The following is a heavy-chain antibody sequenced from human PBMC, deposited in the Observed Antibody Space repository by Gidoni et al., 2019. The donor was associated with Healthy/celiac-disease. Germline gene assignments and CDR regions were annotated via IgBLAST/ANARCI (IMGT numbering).Heavy chain of an antibody. CDR2: MNPNSGNT. J-gene: IGHJ4*02. Sequence: QVQLVQSVAEVKKPGASVKVSCKASRYTFTSYDINWVRQATGQGLEWMGWMNPNSGNTGDEQKFQGRVTRTRNTSRSTAYMELSSLRSEDTAVYYCARVRSSGWYYWGQGTLVTVSS. CDR3: ARVRSSGWYY. CDR1: RYTFTSYD. V-gene: IGHV1-8*01. D-gene: IGHD6-19*01.